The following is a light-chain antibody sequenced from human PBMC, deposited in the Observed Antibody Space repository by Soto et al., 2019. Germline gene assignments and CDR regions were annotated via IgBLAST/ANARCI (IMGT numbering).Light chain of an antibody. CDR1: SSNIGNYY. V-gene: IGLV1-51*01. CDR2: DNN. Sequence: QSVLTQPPSVSAAPGQTVTISCSGSSSNIGNYYVSWYQQFPGTAPKLLVYDNNKRPSGIPDRFSASRSGTSATLGITGLQTGDEADYYCRSWYRSLSAYVFGTATKLTVL. J-gene: IGLJ1*01. CDR3: RSWYRSLSAYV.